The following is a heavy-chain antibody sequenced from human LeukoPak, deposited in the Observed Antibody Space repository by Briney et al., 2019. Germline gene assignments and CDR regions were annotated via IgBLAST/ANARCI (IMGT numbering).Heavy chain of an antibody. Sequence: PPETLSLSRAVSRGSTSSGVYYASWIRQTPQKGMGWIWYIYFSGRTYYNPSLKSLVTISVDTSKNQFSLKLSSVTAADTAVYYCARTSYDYVWGSYRSDAFDIWGQGTMVTVSS. CDR1: RGSTSSGVYY. CDR2: IYFSGRT. V-gene: IGHV4-30-4*01. J-gene: IGHJ3*02. D-gene: IGHD3-16*02. CDR3: ARTSYDYVWGSYRSDAFDI.